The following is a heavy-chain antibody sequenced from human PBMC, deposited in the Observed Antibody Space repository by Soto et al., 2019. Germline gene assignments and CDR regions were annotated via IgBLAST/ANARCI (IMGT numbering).Heavy chain of an antibody. V-gene: IGHV1-18*01. CDR2: LRAYKGKT. J-gene: IGHJ4*02. Sequence: QVQLVQSGAEVKKPGASVKVSCKASGYTFTSYGISWVRQAPGQGLEWMGWLRAYKGKTKNAKKRQGIVTMTTDTSTSTAYMELRSLRSDDTAGYYCAREPNYFDYWGQGTLVTVSS. CDR3: AREPNYFDY. CDR1: GYTFTSYG.